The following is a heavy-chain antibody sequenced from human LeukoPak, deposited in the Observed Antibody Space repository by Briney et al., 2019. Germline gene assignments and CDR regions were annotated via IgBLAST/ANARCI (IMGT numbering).Heavy chain of an antibody. V-gene: IGHV3-7*01. Sequence: GGSLRLSCAASGFTFSSYSMNWVRQAPGKGLEWVANIKKDGSEKYYVDSVKGRFTISRDNARNSLFLQMNSLRVEDTAVYYCASQSFARFDPWGQGTLVTVSS. D-gene: IGHD3-16*01. CDR3: ASQSFARFDP. CDR1: GFTFSSYS. J-gene: IGHJ5*02. CDR2: IKKDGSEK.